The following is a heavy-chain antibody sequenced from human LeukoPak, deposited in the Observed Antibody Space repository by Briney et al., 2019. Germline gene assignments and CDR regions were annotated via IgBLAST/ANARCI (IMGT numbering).Heavy chain of an antibody. D-gene: IGHD4-17*01. CDR3: AKDPPPPMVTTPY. J-gene: IGHJ4*02. V-gene: IGHV3-21*04. CDR1: GFTFSSYS. CDR2: ISSSSSYI. Sequence: PGGSLRLSCAASGFTFSSYSMNWVRQAPGKGLEWVSSISSSSSYIYYADSVKGRFTISRDNAKNSLYLQMNSLRAEDTAVYYCAKDPPPPMVTTPYWGQGTLVTVSS.